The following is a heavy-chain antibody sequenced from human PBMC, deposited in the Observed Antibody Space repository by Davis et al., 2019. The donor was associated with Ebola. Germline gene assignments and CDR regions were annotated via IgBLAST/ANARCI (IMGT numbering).Heavy chain of an antibody. CDR1: GYTFTTYD. CDR3: ARGGYFDWLTRWHYYGMDV. Sequence: AASVKVSCKASGYTFTTYDIHWVRQATGQGLEWMGWMNPNSEHTGYAQKFQGRVTMTRSTSISTAYMELSSLRSEDTAVYYCARGGYFDWLTRWHYYGMDVWGQGTTVTVSS. CDR2: MNPNSEHT. V-gene: IGHV1-8*01. D-gene: IGHD3-9*01. J-gene: IGHJ6*02.